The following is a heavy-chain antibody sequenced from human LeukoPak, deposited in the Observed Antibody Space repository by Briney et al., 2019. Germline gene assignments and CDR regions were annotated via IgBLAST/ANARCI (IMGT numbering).Heavy chain of an antibody. CDR3: ASLGEQWLDYMDV. CDR1: GYTFTGYY. CDR2: INPNSGGT. V-gene: IGHV1-2*02. J-gene: IGHJ6*03. D-gene: IGHD6-19*01. Sequence: GASVKVSCKASGYTFTGYYMHWVRQAPGQGLEWMGWINPNSGGTNYAQNFQGRVPMTRDTSISTAYMELSRLRSDDTAVYYCASLGEQWLDYMDVWGKGTTVTVSS.